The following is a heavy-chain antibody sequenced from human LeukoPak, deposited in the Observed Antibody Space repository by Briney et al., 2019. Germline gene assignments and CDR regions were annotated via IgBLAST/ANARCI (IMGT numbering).Heavy chain of an antibody. CDR1: GYTFTNYY. CDR3: AKDHGDDAFDI. CDR2: INSNRGGT. V-gene: IGHV1-2*02. J-gene: IGHJ3*02. D-gene: IGHD3-3*01. Sequence: ASVTVSCKASGYTFTNYYIHWVRQAPGQGLEWMGWINSNRGGTNYAQKFQGRVTMTRDTSISTAYMELRSVRSDDTAVYYCAKDHGDDAFDIWGPGTMVTVSS.